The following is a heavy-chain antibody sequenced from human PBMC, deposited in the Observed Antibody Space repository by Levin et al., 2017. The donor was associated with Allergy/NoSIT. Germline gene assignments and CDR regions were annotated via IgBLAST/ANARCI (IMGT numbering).Heavy chain of an antibody. D-gene: IGHD3-9*01. CDR2: FDPEDDGT. J-gene: IGHJ4*01. V-gene: IGHV1-24*01. Sequence: HGESLKISCKVSGHTLTELSMHWFRQTPGKGLQWMGGFDPEDDGTVYAQKFQDRVTMTEDTSTDTAYMELNSLRSEDTAIYYCATHDRTTGDYASDYWGQGTLVTVSA. CDR3: ATHDRTTGDYASDY. CDR1: GHTLTELS.